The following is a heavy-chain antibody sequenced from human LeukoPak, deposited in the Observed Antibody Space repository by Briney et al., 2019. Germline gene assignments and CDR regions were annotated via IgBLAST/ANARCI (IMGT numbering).Heavy chain of an antibody. Sequence: ETLSLTCAVYGGSFSGYYWSWIPQPPGKGLEWIGEINHSGSTNFNPSLKSRVTISVDTSKNQFSLNLSSMTAADTAVYYCARSRLHPIIFDYWGQGTLVTVSS. CDR1: GGSFSGYY. CDR3: ARSRLHPIIFDY. V-gene: IGHV4-34*01. CDR2: INHSGST. D-gene: IGHD5-24*01. J-gene: IGHJ4*02.